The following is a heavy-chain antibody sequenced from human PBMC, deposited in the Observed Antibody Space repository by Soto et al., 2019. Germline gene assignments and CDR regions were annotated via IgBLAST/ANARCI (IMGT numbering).Heavy chain of an antibody. D-gene: IGHD6-19*01. CDR2: ISYDGSNK. J-gene: IGHJ4*02. CDR3: AKDMYSSGWYRIIVDY. V-gene: IGHV3-30*18. Sequence: GGSLRLSCAASGFTFSSYGMHWVRQAPGKGLEWVAVISYDGSNKYYADSVKGRFTISRDNSKNTLYLQMNSLRAEDTAVYYCAKDMYSSGWYRIIVDYWGQGTLVTVSS. CDR1: GFTFSSYG.